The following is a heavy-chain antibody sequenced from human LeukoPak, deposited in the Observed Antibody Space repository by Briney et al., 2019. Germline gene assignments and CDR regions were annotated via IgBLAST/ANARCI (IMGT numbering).Heavy chain of an antibody. J-gene: IGHJ4*02. Sequence: GGSLRLSCGASGLTVSSNYMSWVRQAPGKGLEWVSVIYSGGSTYYADSVKGRFTISRDNSKNTLYLQMNSLRAEDTAVYYCARVVNYDFWSGCLDFDYWGQGTLVTVSS. CDR2: IYSGGST. CDR1: GLTVSSNY. CDR3: ARVVNYDFWSGCLDFDY. D-gene: IGHD3-3*01. V-gene: IGHV3-66*02.